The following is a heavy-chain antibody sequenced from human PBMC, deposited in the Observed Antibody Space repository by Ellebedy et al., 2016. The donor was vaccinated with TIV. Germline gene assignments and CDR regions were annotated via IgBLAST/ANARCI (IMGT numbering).Heavy chain of an antibody. Sequence: GESLKISCAASGFTFSSYWMSWVRQAPGKGLEWVANIKQDGSEKYYVDSVKGRFTISRDNAKNSLYLQMNSLRAEDTAVYYCARDSMPAGTRWFDPWGQGTPVTVSS. J-gene: IGHJ5*02. CDR1: GFTFSSYW. CDR2: IKQDGSEK. CDR3: ARDSMPAGTRWFDP. V-gene: IGHV3-7*01. D-gene: IGHD6-13*01.